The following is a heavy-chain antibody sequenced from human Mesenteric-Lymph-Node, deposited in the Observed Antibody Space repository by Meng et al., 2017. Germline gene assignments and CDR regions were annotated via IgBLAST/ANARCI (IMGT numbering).Heavy chain of an antibody. V-gene: IGHV1-46*02. Sequence: PEVEKHGAQEKFSCKSTRYPFNSYHIHSVRQAPWQGLEWMGTTNHADNKKYTQHFQGRVTMTRDTSKSPVYRELSSLTSEYSAASYCATDPPSAVYFDHWGQGTLVTVSS. D-gene: IGHD6-19*01. J-gene: IGHJ4*02. CDR1: RYPFNSYH. CDR3: ATDPPSAVYFDH. CDR2: TNHADNK.